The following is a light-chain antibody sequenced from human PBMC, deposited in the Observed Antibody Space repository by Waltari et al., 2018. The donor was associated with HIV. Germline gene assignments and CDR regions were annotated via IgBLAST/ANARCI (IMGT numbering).Light chain of an antibody. V-gene: IGLV6-57*01. CDR2: EDN. J-gene: IGLJ2*01. CDR1: SGSVASNY. Sequence: NFMLTQPHSVSESPGKTVTISCTRSSGSVASNYVQWYQQRPGSSPTTVIYEDNQRPAGVSHRFSGSIDSSSNSASLTISGLKTEDEADYYCQSYDSRNHVVCGGGTKLTVL. CDR3: QSYDSRNHVV.